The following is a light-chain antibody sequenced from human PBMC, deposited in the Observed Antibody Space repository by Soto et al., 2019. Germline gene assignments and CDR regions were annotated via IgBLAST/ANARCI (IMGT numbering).Light chain of an antibody. CDR3: QLYTIYPPT. CDR2: DAS. V-gene: IGKV1-5*01. CDR1: QSISRW. J-gene: IGKJ1*01. Sequence: MKECRSGQSSTVGDRVTITCRASQSISRWLAWHQQKPGKAPKLLIYDASSLESGVPSRFSGSGSGTEFTLTISSLQPDHFIPYYRQLYTIYPPTFGQGTKVDIK.